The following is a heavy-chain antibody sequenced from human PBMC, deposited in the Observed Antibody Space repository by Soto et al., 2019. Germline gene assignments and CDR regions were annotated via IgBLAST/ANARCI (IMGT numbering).Heavy chain of an antibody. CDR3: AKDITYDSSAYDS. V-gene: IGHV3-23*01. CDR1: GFTFSRFG. CDR2: ISGGGNPT. D-gene: IGHD3-22*01. Sequence: EVQLLESGGGLVQPGGSLRLSCAASGFTFSRFGMSWVRQAPGKGLEWVSGISGGGNPTYYSDYVKGRFTISRDSAKNTLYLQMNSLRTEDTAVYYCAKDITYDSSAYDSWGQGTLVSVSS. J-gene: IGHJ4*02.